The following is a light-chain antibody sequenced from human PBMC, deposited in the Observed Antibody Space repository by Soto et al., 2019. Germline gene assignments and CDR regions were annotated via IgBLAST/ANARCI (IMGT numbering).Light chain of an antibody. J-gene: IGLJ2*01. CDR1: NSNIGSNP. V-gene: IGLV1-44*01. CDR2: SNY. Sequence: QAALSQPPSASGTTGAGVTITCFGSNSNIGSNPVHWYQQFPGTAPKVLIYSNYQRPSGVPGRFSGSKSGTSASLAISGLQSEDEADYYCAAWDDRLRDLLFGGGTK. CDR3: AAWDDRLRDLL.